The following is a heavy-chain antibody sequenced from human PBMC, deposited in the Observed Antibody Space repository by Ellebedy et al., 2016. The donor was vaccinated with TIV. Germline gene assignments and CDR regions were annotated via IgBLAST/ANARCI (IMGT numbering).Heavy chain of an antibody. CDR2: IIPIFGTA. J-gene: IGHJ4*02. CDR1: GGTFSSYA. D-gene: IGHD3-10*01. V-gene: IGHV1-69*13. Sequence: SVKVSXKASGGTFSSYAISWVRQAPGQGLEWMGGIIPIFGTANYAQKFQGRVTITADESTSTAYMELSSLRSEDTAVYYCASSITMVRGVIRNLYYFDYWGQGTLVTVSS. CDR3: ASSITMVRGVIRNLYYFDY.